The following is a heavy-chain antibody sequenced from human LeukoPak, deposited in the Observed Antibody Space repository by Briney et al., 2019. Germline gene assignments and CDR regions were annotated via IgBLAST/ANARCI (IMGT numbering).Heavy chain of an antibody. CDR2: IYQSGST. CDR3: ARRAVLGGSYCFDY. J-gene: IGHJ4*02. CDR1: GYSISSGYY. D-gene: IGHD3-10*01. V-gene: IGHV4-38-2*02. Sequence: SETLSLTCTVSGYSISSGYYWGWIRQPPGKGLEWVGTIYQSGSTYYNPSLKSRVTISVDTSKNQFSLKLSSVTAADTAVYYCARRAVLGGSYCFDYWGQGTLVTVSS.